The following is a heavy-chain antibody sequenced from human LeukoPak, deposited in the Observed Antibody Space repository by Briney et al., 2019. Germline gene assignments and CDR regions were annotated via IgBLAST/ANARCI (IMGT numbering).Heavy chain of an antibody. CDR2: IYYTRST. CDR1: GGSISSSSYY. V-gene: IGHV4-39*01. J-gene: IGHJ2*01. CDR3: ARGVTMIVVVIHDWYFDL. D-gene: IGHD3-22*01. Sequence: SETLSLTCTVSGGSISSSSYYWGWIRQPPGKGLEWIGSIYYTRSTYYNPSLKSRVTISVNTSKNQFSLKLTSVTAADTAVYYCARGVTMIVVVIHDWYFDLWGRGTLVTVSS.